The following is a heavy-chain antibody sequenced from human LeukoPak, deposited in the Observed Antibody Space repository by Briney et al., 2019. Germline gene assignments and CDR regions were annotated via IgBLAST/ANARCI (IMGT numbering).Heavy chain of an antibody. Sequence: SGPTLLHPTPTLTLTCTFSGFSLRTSGMCVSWIRQPPGKALEWLARIDWDDDEYYSTSLKTRLTISKDTSKNQVVLTMTNMDPVDTATYYCARMHGSGWYFDYWGQGTLVTVSS. CDR1: GFSLRTSGMC. V-gene: IGHV2-70*11. CDR2: IDWDDDE. J-gene: IGHJ4*02. CDR3: ARMHGSGWYFDY. D-gene: IGHD6-19*01.